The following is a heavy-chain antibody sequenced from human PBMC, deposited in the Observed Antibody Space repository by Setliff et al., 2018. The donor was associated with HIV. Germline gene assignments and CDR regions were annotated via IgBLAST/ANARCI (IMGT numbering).Heavy chain of an antibody. CDR3: AREKGFGGATGWFDP. D-gene: IGHD2-15*01. V-gene: IGHV4-38-2*02. CDR2: FYHSGST. J-gene: IGHJ5*02. Sequence: SETLSLTCAVSGYSISSGYYWGWVRQPPEKGLEWIGSFYHSGSTYYNPSLKSRVTISVDTSRNQFSLKINSVTAADTAIYFCAREKGFGGATGWFDPWGQGTLVTVSS. CDR1: GYSISSGYY.